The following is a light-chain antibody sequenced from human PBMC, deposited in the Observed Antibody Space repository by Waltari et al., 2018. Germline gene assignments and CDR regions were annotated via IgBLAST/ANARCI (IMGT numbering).Light chain of an antibody. CDR1: EDVSTW. CDR3: QQSNTFPLT. V-gene: IGKV1-12*01. J-gene: IGKJ4*01. Sequence: DIQMTQSPSSLSASVGDRVTIPCRASEDVSTWLAWYKQKPGKVPQLLIFAASVLRTGVSSRFTGSGSGTDFTLTISSLEPEDFATYYCQQSNTFPLTFGGGTKVEIK. CDR2: AAS.